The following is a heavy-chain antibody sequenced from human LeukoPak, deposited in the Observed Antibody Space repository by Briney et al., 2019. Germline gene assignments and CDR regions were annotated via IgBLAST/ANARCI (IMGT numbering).Heavy chain of an antibody. J-gene: IGHJ4*02. CDR1: GYSFTSYW. Sequence: GESLKISCKGSGYSFTSYWIGWVRQMPGKGLEWMGIIYPGDSDTRYSPSFQGQVTISADKSISTAYLQWSSLEASDTAMYYCAVISGSYFYYFDYWGQGTLVTVSS. V-gene: IGHV5-51*01. D-gene: IGHD1-26*01. CDR2: IYPGDSDT. CDR3: AVISGSYFYYFDY.